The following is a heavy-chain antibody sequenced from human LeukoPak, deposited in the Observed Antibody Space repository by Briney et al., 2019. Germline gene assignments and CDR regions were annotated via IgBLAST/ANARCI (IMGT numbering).Heavy chain of an antibody. V-gene: IGHV1-2*02. J-gene: IGHJ4*02. CDR3: ARVGSSWDHADY. Sequence: GSVKVSCKASGYTFTSYDINWVRQAPGQGLEWMGWINPNSGGTNYAQKFQGRVTMTRDTSISTAYMELSRLRSDDTAVYYCARVGSSWDHADYWGQGTLVTVSS. D-gene: IGHD6-13*01. CDR1: GYTFTSYD. CDR2: INPNSGGT.